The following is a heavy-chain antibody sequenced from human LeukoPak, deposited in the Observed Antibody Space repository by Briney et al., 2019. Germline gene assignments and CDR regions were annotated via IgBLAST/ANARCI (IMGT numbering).Heavy chain of an antibody. Sequence: PSETLSLTCAVSGASISSSSNSWSWFRQPPGKGLEWIGDIYSSGSASYNPSLHSRLLISIDTSKNHFSLELSSVTAADTAVYYCARLHYYDSSGPDYWGQGTLVTVSS. CDR3: ARLHYYDSSGPDY. J-gene: IGHJ4*02. CDR2: IYSSGSA. D-gene: IGHD3-22*01. V-gene: IGHV4-30-4*07. CDR1: GASISSSSNS.